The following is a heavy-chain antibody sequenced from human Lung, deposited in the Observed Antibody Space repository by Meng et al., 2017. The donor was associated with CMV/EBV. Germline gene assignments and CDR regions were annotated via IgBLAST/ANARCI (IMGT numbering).Heavy chain of an antibody. CDR2: ISGSGSRL. CDR3: AKTEDYDSSGYDK. V-gene: IGHV3-23*01. CDR1: GFTFSNYA. Sequence: GGSLRLXCAASGFTFSNYAMSWVRQAPGKGLEWVSAISGSGSRLYYAASMTGRFTITRDHSKNTLYLIMNSLRAENTAVYYFAKTEDYDSSGYDKWGQGKXVNGAS. D-gene: IGHD3-22*01. J-gene: IGHJ4*02.